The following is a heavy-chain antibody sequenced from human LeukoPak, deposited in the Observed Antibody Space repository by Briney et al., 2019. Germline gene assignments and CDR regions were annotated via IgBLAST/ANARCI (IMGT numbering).Heavy chain of an antibody. J-gene: IGHJ1*01. CDR3: ATGYSSGWYFYFQH. Sequence: PGGSLRLSSTVSGFTVSSNSMSWVRQAPGKGLEWVSFIYSDNTHYSDSVKGRFTISRDNSKNTLYLQMNSLRAEDTAVYYCATGYSSGWYFYFQHWGQGSLVSVSS. CDR1: GFTVSSNS. CDR2: IYSDNT. D-gene: IGHD6-19*01. V-gene: IGHV3-53*01.